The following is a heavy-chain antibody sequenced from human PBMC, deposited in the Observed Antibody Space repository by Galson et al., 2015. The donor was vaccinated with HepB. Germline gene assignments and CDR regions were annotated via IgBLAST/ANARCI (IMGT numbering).Heavy chain of an antibody. D-gene: IGHD2-15*01. J-gene: IGHJ6*02. Sequence: SLRLSCAASGFTFSKYCIHWVRQAPGKGLEWVAVISYDGSNKYYVESVKGRFTISKYNSKNTLYQQMSSLTAEDTAVYCCAQMVAATTPNYYAMDVWAQGTTVTGSS. CDR3: AQMVAATTPNYYAMDV. CDR1: GFTFSKYC. V-gene: IGHV3-30*18. CDR2: ISYDGSNK.